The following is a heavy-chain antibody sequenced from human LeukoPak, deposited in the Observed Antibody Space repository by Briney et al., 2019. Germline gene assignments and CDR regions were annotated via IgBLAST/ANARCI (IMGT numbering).Heavy chain of an antibody. V-gene: IGHV4-34*01. CDR2: INHSGST. CDR3: ARVDPGNWFDP. J-gene: IGHJ5*02. CDR1: GGSFSGYY. Sequence: SETLSLTCAVYGGSFSGYYWSLIRQPPGKGLEWIGEINHSGSTNYNPSLKNRVTISVDTPKNQFSLKLSSVTAADTAVYYCARVDPGNWFDPWGQGTLVTVSS.